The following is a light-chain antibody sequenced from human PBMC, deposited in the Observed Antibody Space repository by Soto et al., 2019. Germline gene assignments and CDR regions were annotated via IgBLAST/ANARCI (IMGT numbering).Light chain of an antibody. V-gene: IGKV3-11*01. J-gene: IGKJ5*01. CDR3: HQRNK. CDR1: QFLSSY. CDR2: DTS. Sequence: EVVLTQSPSTLSLAPGERATLSCGASQFLSSYLAWYQQKPGQRPRLLIYDTSNRATGIPARFSGSRSGTDFTLTISSLEPEDFGVYFCHQRNKFGQGTRLEIK.